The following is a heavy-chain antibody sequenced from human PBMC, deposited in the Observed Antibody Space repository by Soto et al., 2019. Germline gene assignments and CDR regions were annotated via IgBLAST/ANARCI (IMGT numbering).Heavy chain of an antibody. J-gene: IGHJ4*01. D-gene: IGHD6-19*01. CDR1: GFTFTRQD. Sequence: GGSLRLSCAASGFTFTRQDMGWVRQAPGMGLEWVSGISVRGGDTKYSESVKGRFTISRVKSQNMLYLQMSILKAEDTAIYYCAKDAPRPNGWYYFDYWGHGTLVTVSS. V-gene: IGHV3-23*01. CDR2: ISVRGGDT. CDR3: AKDAPRPNGWYYFDY.